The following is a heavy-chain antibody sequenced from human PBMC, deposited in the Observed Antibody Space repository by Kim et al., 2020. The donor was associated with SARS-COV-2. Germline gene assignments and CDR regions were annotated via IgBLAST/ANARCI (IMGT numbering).Heavy chain of an antibody. CDR2: IKSKTDGGTT. J-gene: IGHJ4*02. CDR1: GFTFSNAW. CDR3: TTARVWGYDYRVDY. D-gene: IGHD5-12*01. V-gene: IGHV3-15*01. Sequence: GGSLRLSCAASGFTFSNAWMSWVRQAPGKGLEWVGRIKSKTDGGTTDYAAPVKGRFTISRDDSKNTLYLQMNSLKTEDTAVYYCTTARVWGYDYRVDYWGQGTLVTVSS.